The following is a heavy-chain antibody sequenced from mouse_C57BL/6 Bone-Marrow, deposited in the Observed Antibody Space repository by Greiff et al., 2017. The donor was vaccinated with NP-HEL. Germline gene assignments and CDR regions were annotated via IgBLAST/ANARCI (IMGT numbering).Heavy chain of an antibody. V-gene: IGHV1-50*01. Sequence: QVQLQQPGAELVKPGASVKLSCKASGYTFTSYWMQWVKQRPGQGLEWIGEIDPSDSYINYNQKFKGKATLTVDTSSSTAYMQLSSLTSEDSAVYYCASYYYGSSQYYFDYWGQGTTLTVSS. CDR1: GYTFTSYW. D-gene: IGHD1-1*01. CDR3: ASYYYGSSQYYFDY. CDR2: IDPSDSYI. J-gene: IGHJ2*01.